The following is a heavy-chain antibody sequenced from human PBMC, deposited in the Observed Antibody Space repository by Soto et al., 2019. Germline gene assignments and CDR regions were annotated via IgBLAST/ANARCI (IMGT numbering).Heavy chain of an antibody. CDR3: ARSTVITTNLDN. D-gene: IGHD4-17*01. CDR1: GDTFTGYY. J-gene: IGHJ4*02. V-gene: IGHV1-2*02. CDR2: ISPNSGGT. Sequence: QVQLVQSGAEVKKPGASVKVSCKASGDTFTGYYMHWVRQAPGQGLEWMGWISPNSGGTNYAQKFQGRVTMTRDTSISTAYMELSRLRSDDTAIYYCARSTVITTNLDNWGQGHLVTVSS.